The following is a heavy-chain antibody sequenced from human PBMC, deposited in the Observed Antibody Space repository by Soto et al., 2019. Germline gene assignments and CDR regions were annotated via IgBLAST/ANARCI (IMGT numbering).Heavy chain of an antibody. Sequence: QVQLVQSGAEVKKPGYSVKVSCKASGGTFSRYTISWVRQAPGQGLEWMGRIIPILDIPNYAQNFQGRVTMTADKAASTAYMELSSLRADDTAVYYCARHFTGVLVLGASPPGGDNYGWDVWGQGTTVTVSS. CDR1: GGTFSRYT. J-gene: IGHJ6*02. CDR2: IIPILDIP. CDR3: ARHFTGVLVLGASPPGGDNYGWDV. V-gene: IGHV1-69*02. D-gene: IGHD2-15*01.